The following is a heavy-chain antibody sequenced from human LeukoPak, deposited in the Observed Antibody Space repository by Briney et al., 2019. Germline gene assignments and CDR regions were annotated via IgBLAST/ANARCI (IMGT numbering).Heavy chain of an antibody. CDR1: GFTFGDYA. D-gene: IGHD6-19*01. J-gene: IGHJ4*02. V-gene: IGHV3-49*03. CDR3: TRDEGSSGWLLFDY. CDR2: IRSKAYGGTT. Sequence: GRSLRLSCTASGFTFGDYAMSWIRQAPGKGLEWVGFIRSKAYGGTTEYAASVKGRFTISRDDSKSIAYLQMNSLKTEDTAVYYCTRDEGSSGWLLFDYWGQGTLVTVSS.